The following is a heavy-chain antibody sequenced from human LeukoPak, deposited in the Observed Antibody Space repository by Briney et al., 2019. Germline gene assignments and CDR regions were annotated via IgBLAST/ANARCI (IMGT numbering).Heavy chain of an antibody. Sequence: GGSLRLSCAASGFTFSSYWMHWVRQAPGTGLEWVASISSGSDYINYADSLKGRFTISRDNAKHSLYLQMNSLRAEDTAVYYCARGTTVTTVRYFDLWGRGALVTVSS. CDR2: ISSGSDYI. V-gene: IGHV3-21*06. J-gene: IGHJ2*01. CDR3: ARGTTVTTVRYFDL. CDR1: GFTFSSYW. D-gene: IGHD4-17*01.